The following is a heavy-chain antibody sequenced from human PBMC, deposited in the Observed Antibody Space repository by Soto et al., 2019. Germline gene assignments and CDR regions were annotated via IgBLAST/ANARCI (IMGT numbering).Heavy chain of an antibody. D-gene: IGHD3-3*01. CDR2: ISGYNGNT. V-gene: IGHV1-18*01. J-gene: IGHJ3*02. CDR1: GYTFTSYG. CDR3: ARFLDGVVRAGAFDI. Sequence: VSVKVSCKASGYTFTSYGITWVRQAPGQGLEWMGRISGYNGNTNYAQKLQGRVTMTTDTSTSTAYMELRSLRSDDTAVYYCARFLDGVVRAGAFDIWGQGTMVTVPS.